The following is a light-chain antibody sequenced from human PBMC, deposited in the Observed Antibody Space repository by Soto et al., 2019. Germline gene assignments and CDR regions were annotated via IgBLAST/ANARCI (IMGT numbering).Light chain of an antibody. CDR2: ETS. J-gene: IGKJ1*01. V-gene: IGKV1-8*01. CDR1: QGIDSY. Sequence: AIRMTQSPSSFSASTGDRVTITCRASQGIDSYLAWYQQRPGKVPQLLIYETSILQSGVPSRFSGSGSGTDFTLTISRLQSEDFATYYCQQDYIYPRTFGHGTKVDIK. CDR3: QQDYIYPRT.